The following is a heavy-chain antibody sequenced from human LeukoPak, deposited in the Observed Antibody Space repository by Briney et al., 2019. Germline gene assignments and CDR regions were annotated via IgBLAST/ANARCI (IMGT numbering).Heavy chain of an antibody. J-gene: IGHJ4*02. V-gene: IGHV3-23*01. CDR1: GFTFSTYA. D-gene: IGHD3-22*01. CDR2: LSNSGGSGVTT. Sequence: GGSLRLSCAASGFTFSTYAMSWVRQAPGKGLEWVSALSNSGGSGVTTYFADSVKRRFSISRDNFKSTLYLQLSSLIAEDTAVYYCAKAMSTDHYDSKGFYRVDFDSWGQGTLVTVSS. CDR3: AKAMSTDHYDSKGFYRVDFDS.